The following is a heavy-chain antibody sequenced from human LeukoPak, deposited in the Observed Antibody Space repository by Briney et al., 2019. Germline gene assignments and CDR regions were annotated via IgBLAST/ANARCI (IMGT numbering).Heavy chain of an antibody. J-gene: IGHJ5*02. D-gene: IGHD3-10*01. Sequence: GGSLRLSCAASGFTFSIYGTHWVRQAPGKGLEWVAVIADDGKTTYYADSVKGRFTISRDNSKNTLYLQMNSLRPEDTAVYYCTKEGLPSGTSWSAWFDPWGQGTLVTVSS. V-gene: IGHV3-30*18. CDR1: GFTFSIYG. CDR3: TKEGLPSGTSWSAWFDP. CDR2: IADDGKTT.